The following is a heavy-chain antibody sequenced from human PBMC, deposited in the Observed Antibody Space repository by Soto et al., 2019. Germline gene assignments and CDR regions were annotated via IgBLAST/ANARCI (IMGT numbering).Heavy chain of an antibody. Sequence: QVQLVQSGAEVKNPGASVKVSCKASGYTFTRYDINWVRQATGKWLEWMGWMNPYSGNTGYAQKFQGRVTITRNTSRSPAYMELGSLRSSDTAVYYCARQLWFGEPNGYDYCMDVWGQGTTVTVAS. CDR2: MNPYSGNT. D-gene: IGHD3-10*01. V-gene: IGHV1-8*01. CDR1: GYTFTRYD. J-gene: IGHJ6*02. CDR3: ARQLWFGEPNGYDYCMDV.